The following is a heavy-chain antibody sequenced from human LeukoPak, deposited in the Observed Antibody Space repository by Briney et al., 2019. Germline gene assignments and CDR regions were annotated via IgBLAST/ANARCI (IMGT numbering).Heavy chain of an antibody. D-gene: IGHD6-13*01. V-gene: IGHV4-4*07. Sequence: SETLSLTCTVSGGSISTYYWSWIRQPAGKGLEWIGRIYISGSTNYNPSLKSRVTMSVDTSKNQFSLKLSSVTAADTAVYYCARSTSAGTYFDYWGQGTLVTVSS. CDR3: ARSTSAGTYFDY. CDR2: IYISGST. CDR1: GGSISTYY. J-gene: IGHJ4*02.